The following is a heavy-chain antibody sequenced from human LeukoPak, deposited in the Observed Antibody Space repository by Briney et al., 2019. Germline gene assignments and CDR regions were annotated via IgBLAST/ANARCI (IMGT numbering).Heavy chain of an antibody. CDR2: INQSGST. V-gene: IGHV4-34*01. CDR1: GGSFSGYY. Sequence: SETLSLTCAVYGGSFSGYYWSWIRQPPGKGLEWIGEINQSGSTNYNPSLKSRVTISVDTSKNQFSLKLSSVTAADTAVYYCARVDTADAFDIWGQGTMVTVSS. CDR3: ARVDTADAFDI. D-gene: IGHD5-18*01. J-gene: IGHJ3*02.